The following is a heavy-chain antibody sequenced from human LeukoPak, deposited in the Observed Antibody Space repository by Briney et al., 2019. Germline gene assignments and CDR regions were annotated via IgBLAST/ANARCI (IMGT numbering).Heavy chain of an antibody. CDR1: GLTFSAYW. J-gene: IGHJ4*02. CDR2: IKQDGSEK. D-gene: IGHD6-13*01. V-gene: IGHV3-7*01. CDR3: ARDSAGNDY. Sequence: GGSLRVYCEAPGLTFSAYWMSGDRAAPGNGKKWVANIKQDGSEKYYVYTVKGRFTISRDNAKNSLYLQMNSLRAEDTAMCYCARDSAGNDYWAQGTLVTVSS.